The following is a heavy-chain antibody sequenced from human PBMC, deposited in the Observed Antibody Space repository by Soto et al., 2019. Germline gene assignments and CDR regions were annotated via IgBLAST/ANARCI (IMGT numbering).Heavy chain of an antibody. CDR1: GYTFTSYG. V-gene: IGHV1-18*01. CDR3: ARALQNYGSGNPSEY. Sequence: GASVKVSCKASGYTFTSYGISWVRQAPGQGLEWMGWISAYNGNTNYAQKLQGRVTMTTDTSTSTAYMELRSLRSDDTAVYYCARALQNYGSGNPSEYWGQGTLVTVSS. D-gene: IGHD3-10*01. CDR2: ISAYNGNT. J-gene: IGHJ4*02.